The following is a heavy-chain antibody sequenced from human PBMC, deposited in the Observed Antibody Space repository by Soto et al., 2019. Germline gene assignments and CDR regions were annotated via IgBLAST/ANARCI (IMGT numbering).Heavy chain of an antibody. J-gene: IGHJ4*02. V-gene: IGHV3-48*03. CDR3: ARGGLRS. D-gene: IGHD3-10*01. Sequence: EVQLVESGGGLVQPGGSLRLSCAASGFSFSSYEMNWVRQAPGKGPVWLAYISSSGSSTYYADSAKGRFTISRDNIKNSLFLQLHRLRVEDTGIYYCARGGLRSWGQGTPVTVSS. CDR2: ISSSGSST. CDR1: GFSFSSYE.